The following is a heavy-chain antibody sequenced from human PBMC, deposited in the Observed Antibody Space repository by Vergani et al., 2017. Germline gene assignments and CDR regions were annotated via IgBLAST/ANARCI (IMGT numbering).Heavy chain of an antibody. V-gene: IGHV1-8*01. CDR3: ANDVVAAAGPGGD. D-gene: IGHD6-13*01. J-gene: IGHJ4*02. CDR2: MNPNSGNT. Sequence: QVQLVQSGAEVKKPGASVKVSCKASGYTFTTYDINWVRQATGQGLEWMGWMNPNSGNTGYAQKFQGRVTMTRKTSITTAYMELSSLRSDDTAVYYCANDVVAAAGPGGDWGQGTLVTVSS. CDR1: GYTFTTYD.